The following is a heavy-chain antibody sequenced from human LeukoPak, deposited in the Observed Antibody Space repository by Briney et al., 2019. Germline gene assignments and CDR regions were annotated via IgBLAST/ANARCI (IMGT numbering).Heavy chain of an antibody. D-gene: IGHD6-13*01. Sequence: GGSLRLSCAASGFTFSSYGMHWVRQAPGKGLEWVAVISYDGSNKYYADSVKGRFTISRDNSKNTLYLQMNSLRAEDTAVYYCARKGIAAARYYMDVWGKGTTVTVSS. CDR3: ARKGIAAARYYMDV. V-gene: IGHV3-30*03. J-gene: IGHJ6*03. CDR2: ISYDGSNK. CDR1: GFTFSSYG.